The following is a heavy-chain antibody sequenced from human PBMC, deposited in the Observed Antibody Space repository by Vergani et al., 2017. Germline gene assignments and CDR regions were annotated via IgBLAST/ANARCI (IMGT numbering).Heavy chain of an antibody. CDR3: ARGEKYYDFWSGYFSGIARGWFDP. V-gene: IGHV1-18*01. CDR1: SHTFQTYG. J-gene: IGHJ5*02. Sequence: QVQLVQSGAELKKPGASVSVSCKGSSHTFQTYGISWVRQAPGKGLEWMAWIRPYTGHTIYAQKFQGRVTMTRNTSISTAYMELSSLRSEDTAVYYCARGEKYYDFWSGYFSGIARGWFDPWGQGTLVTVSS. D-gene: IGHD3-3*01. CDR2: IRPYTGHT.